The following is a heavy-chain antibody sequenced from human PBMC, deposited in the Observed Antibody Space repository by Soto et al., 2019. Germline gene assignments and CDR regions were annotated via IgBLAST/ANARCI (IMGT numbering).Heavy chain of an antibody. Sequence: QVQLVESGGGVVQPGRSLRLSCAASGFTFSSYAMHWVRQAPGTGLEWVAVISYDGSNKYYADSVKGRFTISRDNSKNTLYLQMNSLRAEDTAVYYCARDRSRKAYYYYGMDVWGKGTTVTVSS. CDR1: GFTFSSYA. V-gene: IGHV3-30-3*01. CDR3: ARDRSRKAYYYYGMDV. D-gene: IGHD6-13*01. CDR2: ISYDGSNK. J-gene: IGHJ6*04.